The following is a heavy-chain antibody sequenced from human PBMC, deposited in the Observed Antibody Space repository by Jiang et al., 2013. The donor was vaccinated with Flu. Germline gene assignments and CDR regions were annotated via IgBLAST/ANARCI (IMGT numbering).Heavy chain of an antibody. CDR1: GGSISSYY. J-gene: IGHJ2*01. CDR3: AREVGGRNPWYFDL. D-gene: IGHD3-16*01. CDR2: IYYSGST. Sequence: GPGLVKPSETLSLTCTVSGGSISSYYWSWIRQPPGEGLEWIANIYYSGSTKYNPSLKSRVNISVDTSKNQFSLKLSSVTAADTAAYYCAREVGGRNPWYFDLWGRGTLVTVSS. V-gene: IGHV4-59*01.